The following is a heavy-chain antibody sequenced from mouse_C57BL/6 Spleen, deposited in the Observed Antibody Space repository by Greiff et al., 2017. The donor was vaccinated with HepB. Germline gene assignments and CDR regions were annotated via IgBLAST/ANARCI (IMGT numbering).Heavy chain of an antibody. CDR1: GFTFSDYG. Sequence: EVQLVESGGGLVKPGGSLKLSCAGSGFTFSDYGMHWVRQAPEKGLEWVAYISSGSSTIYYADTVKGRFTISRDNAKNTLFLQMTSLRSEDTAMYYCARSSFYPYYAMDYWGQGTSVTVSS. D-gene: IGHD2-1*01. J-gene: IGHJ4*01. CDR2: ISSGSSTI. V-gene: IGHV5-17*01. CDR3: ARSSFYPYYAMDY.